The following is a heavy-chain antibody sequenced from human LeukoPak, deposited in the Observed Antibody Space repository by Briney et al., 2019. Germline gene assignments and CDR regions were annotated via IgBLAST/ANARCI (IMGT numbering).Heavy chain of an antibody. CDR3: ARDRLLWFGELRLVDY. Sequence: ASVKVSCKASGYTFTGYYMHWVRQAPGQGLEWMGWINPNSGGTNYAQKFQGRVTMTRDTSISTAYMELRSLRSDDTAVYYCARDRLLWFGELRLVDYWGQGTLVTVSS. D-gene: IGHD3-10*01. CDR1: GYTFTGYY. CDR2: INPNSGGT. V-gene: IGHV1-2*02. J-gene: IGHJ4*02.